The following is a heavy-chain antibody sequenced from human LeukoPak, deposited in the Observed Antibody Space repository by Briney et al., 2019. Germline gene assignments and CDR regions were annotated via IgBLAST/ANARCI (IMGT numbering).Heavy chain of an antibody. CDR1: GGSFSGYY. Sequence: SETLSLTCAVYGGSFSGYYWSWIRQPPGKGLEWIGEINHSGSTNYNPSLKSRVTISVDTSKNQFSLKLSSVTAADTAVYYCARGGYSLGAGYWFDPWGQGTLVTVSS. J-gene: IGHJ5*02. CDR2: INHSGST. V-gene: IGHV4-34*01. CDR3: ARGGYSLGAGYWFDP. D-gene: IGHD5-18*01.